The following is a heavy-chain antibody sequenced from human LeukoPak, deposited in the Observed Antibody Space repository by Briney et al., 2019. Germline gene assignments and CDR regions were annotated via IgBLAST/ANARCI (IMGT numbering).Heavy chain of an antibody. CDR1: GFTFSSYS. Sequence: PGGSLRLSCAASGFTFSSYSMNWVHQAPGKGLEWVSSISSSSSYIYYADSVKGRFTISRDNAKNSLYLQMNSLRAEDTAVYYCARDYYDSSGYRSWDYWGQGTLVTVSS. CDR3: ARDYYDSSGYRSWDY. J-gene: IGHJ4*02. CDR2: ISSSSSYI. V-gene: IGHV3-21*01. D-gene: IGHD3-22*01.